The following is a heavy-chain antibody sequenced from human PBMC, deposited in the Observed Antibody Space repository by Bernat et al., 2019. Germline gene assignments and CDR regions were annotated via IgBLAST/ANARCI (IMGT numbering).Heavy chain of an antibody. V-gene: IGHV3-23*01. J-gene: IGHJ4*02. CDR2: ISGSGGST. D-gene: IGHD3-16*01. CDR3: ARGYYDYVWGSYSNYFDY. CDR1: GFTFSSYA. Sequence: EVQLLESGGGLVQPGGSLRLSCAASGFTFSSYAMSWVRQAPGKGLEWVSAISGSGGSTYYADSVKGRFTISRDNSKNTLYLQMNSLRAEDTAVYYCARGYYDYVWGSYSNYFDYWGQGTLVTVSS.